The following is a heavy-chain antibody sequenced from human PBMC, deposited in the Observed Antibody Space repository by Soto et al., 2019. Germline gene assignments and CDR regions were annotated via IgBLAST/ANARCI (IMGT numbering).Heavy chain of an antibody. J-gene: IGHJ6*02. V-gene: IGHV4-34*01. CDR1: GGSFSGYY. Sequence: QVQLQQWGAGLLKPSETLSLTCAVYGGSFSGYYWSWIRQPLGKGLEWIGEINHSGSTNDNPSLKSRVTISVDTSKNQFSLKLSSVTAADTAVYYCARGATIFGVALTYYYYYYGMDVWGQGTTVTVSS. CDR3: ARGATIFGVALTYYYYYYGMDV. CDR2: INHSGST. D-gene: IGHD3-3*01.